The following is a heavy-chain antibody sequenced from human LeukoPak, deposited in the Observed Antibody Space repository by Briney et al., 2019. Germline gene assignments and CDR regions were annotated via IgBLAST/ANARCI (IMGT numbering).Heavy chain of an antibody. V-gene: IGHV3-7*01. CDR3: ARSGWWMATNFDY. CDR1: GFTFSSYW. Sequence: GGSLRLSCAASGFTFSSYWMSWVRQAPGRGLEWVANIKQDGSEKYYVDSVKGRFTISRDNAKNSLYLQMNSLRAEDTAVYYCARSGWWMATNFDYWGQGTLVTVSS. CDR2: IKQDGSEK. J-gene: IGHJ4*02. D-gene: IGHD5-24*01.